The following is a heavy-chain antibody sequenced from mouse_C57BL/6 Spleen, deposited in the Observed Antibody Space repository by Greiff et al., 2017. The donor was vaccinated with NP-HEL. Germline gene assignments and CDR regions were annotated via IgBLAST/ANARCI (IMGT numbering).Heavy chain of an antibody. V-gene: IGHV1-69*01. Sequence: QVQLQQPGAELVMPGASVKLSCKASGYTFTSYWMHWVKQRPGPGLEWIGEIDPSDSYTNYNQKFKGKSTLTVDKSSSTAYMQLSSLTSEDSAVYYCARSDDGFAYWGQGTLVTVSA. J-gene: IGHJ3*01. CDR2: IDPSDSYT. CDR1: GYTFTSYW. CDR3: ARSDDGFAY. D-gene: IGHD2-12*01.